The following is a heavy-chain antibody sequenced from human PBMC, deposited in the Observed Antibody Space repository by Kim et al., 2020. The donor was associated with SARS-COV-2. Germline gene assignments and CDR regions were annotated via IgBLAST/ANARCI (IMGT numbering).Heavy chain of an antibody. D-gene: IGHD6-25*01. CDR3: AGGQHQRLGSLDY. Sequence: YTPTPKRRVTISVDTSKNQFSLKLSSVTAADTAVYYCAGGQHQRLGSLDYWGPGTLVTVAS. J-gene: IGHJ4*02. V-gene: IGHV4-59*09.